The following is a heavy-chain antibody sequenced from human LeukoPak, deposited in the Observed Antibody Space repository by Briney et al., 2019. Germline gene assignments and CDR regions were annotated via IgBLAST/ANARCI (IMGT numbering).Heavy chain of an antibody. J-gene: IGHJ5*02. CDR3: XXXXXXXXXXXWXXP. CDR2: IYHSGSS. CDR1: XYX. V-gene: IGHV4-38-2*01. Sequence: XYXXGXIRQPPGXXXEWIGSIYHSGSSYXNPSLNSRVTISVEXXKKXFSLKLSSVTAADTAVYYCXXXXXXXXXXXWXXPWXXGXXXXVSS.